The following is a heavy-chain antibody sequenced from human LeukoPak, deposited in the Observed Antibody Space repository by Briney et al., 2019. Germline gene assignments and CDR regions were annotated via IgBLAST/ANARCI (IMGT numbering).Heavy chain of an antibody. CDR1: GGSFSGYY. J-gene: IGHJ6*03. CDR3: ATEVEGAVAGTPRSYYYYDYMDV. D-gene: IGHD6-19*01. V-gene: IGHV4-34*01. CDR2: INHSGST. Sequence: KPSETLSLTCAVYGGSFSGYYWSWIRQPPGKGLEWMGEINHSGSTNYNPPLKSRVTISVDTSKNQFSLKLSPVTAADTAVYYCATEVEGAVAGTPRSYYYYDYMDVWGKGTTVTVSS.